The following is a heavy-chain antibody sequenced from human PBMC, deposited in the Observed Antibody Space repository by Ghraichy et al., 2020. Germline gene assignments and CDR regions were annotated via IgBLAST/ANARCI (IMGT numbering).Heavy chain of an antibody. Sequence: GGSLRLSCAASGFTLSSYDMNWVRQAPGKGLEWVSFISSSGTTIYYADSVKGRFTISRDNAKDSLYLQMNSLRAEDTAVYFCARDWALDSWGQGTLVTVSS. CDR2: ISSSGTTI. D-gene: IGHD3-16*01. CDR3: ARDWALDS. V-gene: IGHV3-48*03. J-gene: IGHJ4*02. CDR1: GFTLSSYD.